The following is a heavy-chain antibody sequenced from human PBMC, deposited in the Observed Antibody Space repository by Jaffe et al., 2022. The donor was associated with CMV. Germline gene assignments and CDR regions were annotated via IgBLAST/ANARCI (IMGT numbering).Heavy chain of an antibody. V-gene: IGHV3-21*01. J-gene: IGHJ5*02. D-gene: IGHD6-19*01. CDR1: GFTFSSYS. CDR2: ISSSSSYI. CDR3: ARKRKAVAGVWFDP. Sequence: EVQLVESGGGLVKPGGSLRLSCAASGFTFSSYSMNWVRQAPGKGLEWVSSISSSSSYIYYADSVKGRFTISRDNAKNSLYLQMNSLRAEDTAVYYCARKRKAVAGVWFDPWGQGTLVTVSS.